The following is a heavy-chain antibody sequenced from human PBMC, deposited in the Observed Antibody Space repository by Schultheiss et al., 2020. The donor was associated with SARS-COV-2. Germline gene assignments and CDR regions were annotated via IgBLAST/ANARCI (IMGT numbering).Heavy chain of an antibody. CDR2: IYYSGST. J-gene: IGHJ6*02. CDR1: GGSISSGGYY. D-gene: IGHD4-23*01. CDR3: ARDGNHGGGMDV. Sequence: SQTLSLTCAVSGGSISSGGYYWSWIRQPPGKGLEWIGYIYYSGSTYYNPSLKSRVTISVDTSKNQFSLKLSSVTAADTAVYYCARDGNHGGGMDVWGQGTTVTVSS. V-gene: IGHV4-31*02.